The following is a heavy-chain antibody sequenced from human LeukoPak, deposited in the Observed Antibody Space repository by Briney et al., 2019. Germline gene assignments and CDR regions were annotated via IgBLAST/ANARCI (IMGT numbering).Heavy chain of an antibody. J-gene: IGHJ5*02. V-gene: IGHV4-4*07. CDR1: GASISSYY. D-gene: IGHD5-24*01. CDR2: IYTSGST. Sequence: SDTLSLTCTVSGASISSYYWTWIRQPAGKGLEWIGRIYTSGSTYYNPSLKSRVTISVDTSKNQFSLKLSSVTAADTAVYYCARGVEMATIGGYNWFDPWGQGTLVTVSS. CDR3: ARGVEMATIGGYNWFDP.